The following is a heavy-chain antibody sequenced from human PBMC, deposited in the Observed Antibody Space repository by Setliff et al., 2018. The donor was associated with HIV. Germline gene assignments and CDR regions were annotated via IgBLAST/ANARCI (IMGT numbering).Heavy chain of an antibody. J-gene: IGHJ4*02. Sequence: ASVKVSCKASGYIFSVYLMHWVRQAPGQGLEWMGWINPNSGDTKYAQRSQGRITMTTDTSLTTAYMELSRLRSDDTAVYYCARAPYSNTMYYFDCWGQGTLVTVSS. CDR1: GYIFSVYL. CDR3: ARAPYSNTMYYFDC. V-gene: IGHV1-2*02. CDR2: INPNSGDT. D-gene: IGHD3-10*02.